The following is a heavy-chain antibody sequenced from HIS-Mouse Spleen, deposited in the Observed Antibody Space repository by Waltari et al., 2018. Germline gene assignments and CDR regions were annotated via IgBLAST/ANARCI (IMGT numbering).Heavy chain of an antibody. CDR2: YYSGST. Sequence: QVQLQESGPGLVTPSETLSLTCTASGGSISSHYWCLLRQPPGKGLEWIGYYSGSTNYNPSLKSRVTRSVDTSKNQFSLKLSSVTAADTAVYYCARASRDLLLPRYFDLWGRGTLVTVSS. CDR1: GGSISSHY. J-gene: IGHJ2*01. CDR3: ARASRDLLLPRYFDL. V-gene: IGHV4-59*11.